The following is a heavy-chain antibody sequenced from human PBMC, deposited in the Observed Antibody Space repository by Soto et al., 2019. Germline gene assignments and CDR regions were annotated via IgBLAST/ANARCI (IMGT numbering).Heavy chain of an antibody. V-gene: IGHV1-2*04. Sequence: GASVKVSCKASGYTFTGYYMHWVRQAPGQGLEWMGWINPNSGGTNYAQKFQGWVTMTRDTSISTAYMELSRLRSDDTAAYYCASCKTYYYDTSGPCAFDICAHGTMVTVPS. D-gene: IGHD3-22*01. CDR2: INPNSGGT. J-gene: IGHJ3*02. CDR1: GYTFTGYY. CDR3: ASCKTYYYDTSGPCAFDI.